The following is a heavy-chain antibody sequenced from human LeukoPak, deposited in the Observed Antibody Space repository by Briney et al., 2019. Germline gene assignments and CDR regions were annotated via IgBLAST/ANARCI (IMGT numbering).Heavy chain of an antibody. D-gene: IGHD6-19*01. CDR2: ISWNSGSI. V-gene: IGHV3-9*01. J-gene: IGHJ4*02. CDR1: GFTFDDYA. Sequence: GRSLRLSCAASGFTFDDYAMHWVRQAPGKGLEWVSGISWNSGSIGYADSVKGRFTISRDNAENSLYLQMNSLRAEDTALYYCAKSKTAVAESIEYYFDYWGQGTLVTVSS. CDR3: AKSKTAVAESIEYYFDY.